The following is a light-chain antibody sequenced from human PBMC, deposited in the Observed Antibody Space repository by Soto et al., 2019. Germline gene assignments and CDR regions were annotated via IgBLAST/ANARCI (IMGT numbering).Light chain of an antibody. CDR1: QSVSSN. J-gene: IGKJ1*01. V-gene: IGKV3-15*01. Sequence: EIVMTQSPATLSVSPGERATLSCRASQSVSSNLAWYQQKPGQAPRVLIYGASTRATGIPARFSGSGSGTKFTLTISSLQSEAFAVYYCQQYNNWPPGRTFGQGTKVEIK. CDR3: QQYNNWPPGRT. CDR2: GAS.